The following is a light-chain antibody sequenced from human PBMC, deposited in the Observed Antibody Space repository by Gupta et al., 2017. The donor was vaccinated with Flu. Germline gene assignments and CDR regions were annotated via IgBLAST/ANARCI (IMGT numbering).Light chain of an antibody. J-gene: IGLJ2*01. V-gene: IGLV3-19*01. CDR2: AKN. CDR1: SLSNSY. CDR3: NPRDSTDNHQAV. Sequence: SSELTQDPAVSVALGQTVRIPCQGGSLSNSYASWYQQKPGQAPVLVLYAKNIRPSGIPDRFSCATSGNTASFTTTGAQAEDEADYYCNPRDSTDNHQAVFGGGTKLTVL.